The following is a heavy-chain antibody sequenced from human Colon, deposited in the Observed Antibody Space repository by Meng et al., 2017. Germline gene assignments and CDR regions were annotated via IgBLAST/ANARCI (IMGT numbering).Heavy chain of an antibody. V-gene: IGHV4-38-2*02. D-gene: IGHD2/OR15-2a*01. Sequence: GQLEEAGPGRVNPAETLSLICAVSGYSLNSGYYWGWIRQAPGRGLEWIASMHHSGSTYYNPSLKTRLSLSIDTSRNELSLKLTSVTAADSAVYYCARESGLLSAIVEIGRAGRFDPWGLGTLVTVSS. CDR1: GYSLNSGYY. J-gene: IGHJ5*02. CDR2: MHHSGST. CDR3: ARESGLLSAIVEIGRAGRFDP.